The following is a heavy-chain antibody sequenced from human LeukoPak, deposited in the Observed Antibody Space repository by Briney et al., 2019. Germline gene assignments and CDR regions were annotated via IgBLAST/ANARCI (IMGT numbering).Heavy chain of an antibody. J-gene: IGHJ6*03. D-gene: IGHD1-1*01. Sequence: GGSLRLSCAASGFTFSSYWMHWVRQAPGKGLGLVSRVNSDGSSTSYADSVKGRFTISRDNAKNTLYLQMDSLRGEDTAVYYCARDGVTRRYNMYFYMDVWGKGTTVTVSS. V-gene: IGHV3-74*01. CDR1: GFTFSSYW. CDR2: VNSDGSST. CDR3: ARDGVTRRYNMYFYMDV.